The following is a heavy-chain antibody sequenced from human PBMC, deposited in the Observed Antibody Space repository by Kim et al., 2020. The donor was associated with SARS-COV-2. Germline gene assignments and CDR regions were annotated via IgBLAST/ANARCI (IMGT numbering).Heavy chain of an antibody. D-gene: IGHD2-15*01. CDR2: INDNGRS. J-gene: IGHJ6*03. CDR1: GGSFSSFY. V-gene: IGHV4-34*01. CDR3: ARALCGGSCYPGDCYYMDV. Sequence: SETLSLTCVVYGGSFSSFYWNWVRQPPGKGLEWIGEINDNGRSSYSPSLKSRVTISIDTSKNQFSLKLTSVTAADTAVYYCARALCGGSCYPGDCYYMDV.